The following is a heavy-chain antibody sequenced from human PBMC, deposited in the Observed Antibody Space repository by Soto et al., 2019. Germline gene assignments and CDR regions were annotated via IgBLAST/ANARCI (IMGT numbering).Heavy chain of an antibody. CDR1: GLSFSSNA. D-gene: IGHD1-7*01. J-gene: IGHJ4*02. CDR3: ARDTGSWNYDY. V-gene: IGHV3-30-3*01. Sequence: QVQLVESGGGVVQPGRSLRLSCAASGLSFSSNAMHWVRQAPGKGLEWVALISYDGSSKYYTDSVKGRFTISRDNSKNTLYLEMNSLRPEDTAVYFCARDTGSWNYDYWGQGTLVTASS. CDR2: ISYDGSSK.